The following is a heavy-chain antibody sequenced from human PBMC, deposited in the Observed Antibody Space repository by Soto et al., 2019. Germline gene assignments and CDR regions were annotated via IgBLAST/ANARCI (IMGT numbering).Heavy chain of an antibody. CDR3: ARDGSTSWYSYDYHGMDV. CDR2: INQDGSEK. D-gene: IGHD5-18*01. J-gene: IGHJ6*02. V-gene: IGHV3-7*04. CDR1: GFTFRTYW. Sequence: EVQLVESGGGLVQPGGSLRLSCGASGFTFRTYWLSWVRQVPGKGLEWVANINQDGSEKNYVDSEKGRSTISRDNAKNSLYLKMSRLRGEDTALYYCARDGSTSWYSYDYHGMDVWGQGTTVTVSS.